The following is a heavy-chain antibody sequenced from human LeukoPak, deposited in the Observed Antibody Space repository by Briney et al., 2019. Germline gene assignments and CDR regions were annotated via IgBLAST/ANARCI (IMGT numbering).Heavy chain of an antibody. V-gene: IGHV1-46*01. CDR3: ARDGYSGYQGGPGFDY. Sequence: ASVNVSCKSSGYTFTNYYMHCVRQSPGQGLEWMGIINPSGGRRDYAQKFQGRVIMSRDTSTSTVYMDLSSLRSEDTAVYYCARDGYSGYQGGPGFDYWGQGTLVTVSS. CDR2: INPSGGRR. CDR1: GYTFTNYY. J-gene: IGHJ4*02. D-gene: IGHD5-12*01.